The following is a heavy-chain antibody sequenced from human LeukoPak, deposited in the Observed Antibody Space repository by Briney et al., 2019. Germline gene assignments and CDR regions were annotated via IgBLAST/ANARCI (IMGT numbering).Heavy chain of an antibody. V-gene: IGHV1-2*02. CDR2: INPNSGGT. CDR3: ASVRPAYDSSGYYFR. D-gene: IGHD3-22*01. Sequence: EASVKVSCKASGYTFTGYYMHWVRQAPGQGLEWMGWINPNSGGTNYAQKFQGRVTMTRDTSISTAYMELSRLRSDDTAVYYCASVRPAYDSSGYYFRWGQGTLVTVSS. CDR1: GYTFTGYY. J-gene: IGHJ4*02.